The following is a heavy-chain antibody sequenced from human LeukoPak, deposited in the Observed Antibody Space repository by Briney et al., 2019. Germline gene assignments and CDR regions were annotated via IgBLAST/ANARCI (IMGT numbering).Heavy chain of an antibody. J-gene: IGHJ6*03. CDR1: GYTFTSYY. CDR2: FDPEDGET. V-gene: IGHV1-24*01. CDR3: AASLPQDYYYYYYMVV. D-gene: IGHD2-2*01. Sequence: ASVKVSCKASGYTFTSYYMHWVRQAPGKGLEWMGGFDPEDGETIYAQKFQGRVTMTEDTSTDTAYMELSSLRSEDTAVYYCAASLPQDYYYYYYMVVWGKRTTVTVSS.